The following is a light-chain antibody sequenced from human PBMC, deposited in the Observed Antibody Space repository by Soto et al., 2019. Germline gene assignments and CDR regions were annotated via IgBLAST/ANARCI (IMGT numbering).Light chain of an antibody. CDR1: SSDVGGHNY. V-gene: IGLV2-8*01. CDR3: SSYAGSNNVV. Sequence: QSALTQPPSASGSPGQSVTISCTGTSSDVGGHNYVSWYQQHPGKAPKLMIYEVSKRPSGVPDRFSGSKSGNTASLTVSGLQAEDEADYYCSSYAGSNNVVFVGGTKLTVL. J-gene: IGLJ3*02. CDR2: EVS.